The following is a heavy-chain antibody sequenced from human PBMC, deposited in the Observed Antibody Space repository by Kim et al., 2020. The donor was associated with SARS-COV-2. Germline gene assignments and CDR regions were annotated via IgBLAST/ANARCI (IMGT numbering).Heavy chain of an antibody. J-gene: IGHJ5*02. CDR1: GGSISSGGYY. D-gene: IGHD6-13*01. Sequence: SETLSLTCTVSGGSISSGGYYWSWIRQHPGKGLEWIGYIYYSGSTYYNPSLKSRVTISVDTSKNQFSLKLSSVTAADTAVYYCARAQKQQLAGGGNWFDPWGQGTLVTVSS. V-gene: IGHV4-31*03. CDR2: IYYSGST. CDR3: ARAQKQQLAGGGNWFDP.